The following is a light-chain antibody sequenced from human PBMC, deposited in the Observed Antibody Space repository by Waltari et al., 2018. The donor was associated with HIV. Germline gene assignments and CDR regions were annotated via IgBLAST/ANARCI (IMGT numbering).Light chain of an antibody. CDR3: AAWDDSLSVVV. V-gene: IGLV1-47*01. CDR2: RTI. J-gene: IGLJ2*01. CDR1: RPNLESNY. Sequence: QSGLTPPPSASGTPGQRVTISCSGSRPNLESNYVNWYQQLPGTAPNLLIYRTIQRPSGVPARFSGSKSGTSASLAISGLRSEDEADYYCAAWDDSLSVVVFGGGTKLTVL.